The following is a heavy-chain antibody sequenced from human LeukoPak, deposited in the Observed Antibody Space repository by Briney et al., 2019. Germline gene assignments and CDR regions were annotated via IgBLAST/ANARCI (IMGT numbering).Heavy chain of an antibody. V-gene: IGHV3-21*01. CDR3: AELGITMIGGV. CDR2: ISSSSSYI. CDR1: GFTFSSYR. Sequence: PGGSLRLSCAASGFTFSSYRMNWVRQAPGKGLQWVSSISSSSSYIYYADSVKGRFTISRDNAKNSQYLQMNSLRAEDTAVYYCAELGITMIGGVWGKGTTVTISS. D-gene: IGHD3-10*02. J-gene: IGHJ6*04.